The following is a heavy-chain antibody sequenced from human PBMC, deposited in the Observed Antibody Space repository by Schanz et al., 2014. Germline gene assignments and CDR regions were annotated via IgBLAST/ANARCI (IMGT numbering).Heavy chain of an antibody. Sequence: QVHLVQSGAEVKEPGSSVKVSCKPSGGTFVTFFFTWVRQAPGQGPQWMGRISPLLGVANYAQEFQGRLTITADISPSTAYMQLLRLSSEATAVYYCATCSGGTCHAKPVLDNWGQGTLVTVSS. CDR2: ISPLLGVA. CDR1: GGTFVTFF. J-gene: IGHJ4*02. D-gene: IGHD2-15*01. CDR3: ATCSGGTCHAKPVLDN. V-gene: IGHV1-69*04.